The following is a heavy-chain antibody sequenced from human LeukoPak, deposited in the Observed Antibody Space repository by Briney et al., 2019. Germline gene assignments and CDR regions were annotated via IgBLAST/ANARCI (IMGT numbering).Heavy chain of an antibody. Sequence: SETLSLTCTVSGGSISSSSYYWGWIRQPPGKGLEWIGSIYYSGSTYYNPSLKSRVTISVDTSKNQFSLKLSSVTAADTAVYYCARVSSPTPPFDAFDIWGQGTMVTVSS. CDR2: IYYSGST. J-gene: IGHJ3*02. CDR1: GGSISSSSYY. CDR3: ARVSSPTPPFDAFDI. V-gene: IGHV4-39*07. D-gene: IGHD6-13*01.